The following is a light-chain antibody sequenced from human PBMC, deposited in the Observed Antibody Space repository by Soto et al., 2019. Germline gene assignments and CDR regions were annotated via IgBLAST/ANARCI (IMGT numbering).Light chain of an antibody. J-gene: IGKJ1*01. V-gene: IGKV1-33*01. CDR2: DVF. CDR3: QQFNNYPWT. CDR1: QDISKY. Sequence: DIQMTQSASSLPASVGDTVTISCQASQDISKYLNWFQQKPGKAPKLLIYDVFNVETGVPSRFSGRGSGTDFTLIISNLQPEDFATYYCQQFNNYPWTFGQGTRVEIK.